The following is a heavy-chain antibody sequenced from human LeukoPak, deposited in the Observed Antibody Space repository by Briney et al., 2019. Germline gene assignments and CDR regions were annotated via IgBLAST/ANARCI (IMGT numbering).Heavy chain of an antibody. D-gene: IGHD3-22*01. Sequence: SETLSLTCTVSGGSISSYYWGWIRQSPGKGLEWIGYIYYSGSTDYNPSLKSRVTISVDTSKNQFSLRLSSVTAADTAVYYCARGIGLQYDTSGYYYYAFDMWGQGTMVTVSS. CDR1: GGSISSYY. J-gene: IGHJ3*02. CDR2: IYYSGST. CDR3: ARGIGLQYDTSGYYYYAFDM. V-gene: IGHV4-59*01.